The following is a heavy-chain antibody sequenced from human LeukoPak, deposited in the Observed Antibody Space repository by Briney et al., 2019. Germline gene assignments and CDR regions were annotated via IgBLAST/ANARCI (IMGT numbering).Heavy chain of an antibody. Sequence: GGSLRLSCAASGFTLSSYSMNWVRRAPGKGLEWVSYISKSSSSIYYADSVKGRFTISRDNAKNSLYLQMNSLRAEDTAVYFCARDYSYGLFDYWGQGTLVTVAS. CDR1: GFTLSSYS. V-gene: IGHV3-48*04. J-gene: IGHJ4*02. CDR3: ARDYSYGLFDY. D-gene: IGHD3-16*02. CDR2: ISKSSSSI.